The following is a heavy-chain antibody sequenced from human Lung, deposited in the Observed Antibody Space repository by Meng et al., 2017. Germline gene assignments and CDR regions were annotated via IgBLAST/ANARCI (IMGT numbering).Heavy chain of an antibody. J-gene: IGHJ5*02. CDR1: GGSISTSGYY. V-gene: IGHV4-39*01. Sequence: LQVSGLGLGRPTEALSLSWSVSGGSISTSGYYWGWIRQPPGKGLEWSGSIGHSGFTYYTPSLKSRVAVSLDTSKSQFSLMLTSVTAADTAVYYCVRSSAWVRTGFDPWGQGTLVTVAS. D-gene: IGHD6-19*01. CDR2: IGHSGFT. CDR3: VRSSAWVRTGFDP.